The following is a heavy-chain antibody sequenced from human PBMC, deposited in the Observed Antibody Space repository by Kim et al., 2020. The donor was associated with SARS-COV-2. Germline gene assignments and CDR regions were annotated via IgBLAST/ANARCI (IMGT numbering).Heavy chain of an antibody. D-gene: IGHD2-2*01. J-gene: IGHJ3*02. CDR1: GGSISSGDYY. CDR2: IYYSGST. V-gene: IGHV4-30-4*01. CDR3: AREPNNIVVVPAAKVDAFDI. Sequence: SETLSLTCTVSGGSISSGDYYWSWIRQPPGKGLEWIGYIYYSGSTYYNPSLKSRVTISVDTSKNQFSLKLSSVTAADTAVYYCAREPNNIVVVPAAKVDAFDIWGQGTMVTVSS.